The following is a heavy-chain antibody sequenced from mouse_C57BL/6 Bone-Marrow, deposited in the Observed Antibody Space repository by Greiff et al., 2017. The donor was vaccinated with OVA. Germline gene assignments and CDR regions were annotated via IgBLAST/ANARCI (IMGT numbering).Heavy chain of an antibody. CDR3: ARSTVVATDWYFDV. CDR2: IYWDDDK. D-gene: IGHD1-1*01. V-gene: IGHV8-12*01. CDR1: GFSLSTSGMG. Sequence: QVTLKECGPGILQSSQTLSLTCSFSGFSLSTSGMGVSWIRQPSGKGLEWLAHIYWDDDKRYNPSLKSRLTISKDTSRNQVFLKITSVDTADTATYYCARSTVVATDWYFDVWGTGTTVTVSS. J-gene: IGHJ1*03.